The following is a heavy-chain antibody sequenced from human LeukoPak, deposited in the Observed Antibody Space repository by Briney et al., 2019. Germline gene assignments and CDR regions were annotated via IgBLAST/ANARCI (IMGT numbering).Heavy chain of an antibody. Sequence: SETLSLTCTVSGGSISNKYWSWIRQPPGKGLEWIGYIYYSGSTNYNPSLKSRVTILVDTSKNQFSLKLSSVTAADTAVYYCARARMNYFQHWGQGTLVTVSS. V-gene: IGHV4-59*01. D-gene: IGHD1-14*01. CDR2: IYYSGST. J-gene: IGHJ1*01. CDR1: GGSISNKY. CDR3: ARARMNYFQH.